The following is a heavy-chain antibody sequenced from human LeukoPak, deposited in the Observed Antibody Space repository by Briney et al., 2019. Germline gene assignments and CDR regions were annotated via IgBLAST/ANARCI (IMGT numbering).Heavy chain of an antibody. D-gene: IGHD3-22*01. J-gene: IGHJ4*02. Sequence: GASVKVSCKASGYTFTSYGISWVRQAPGQGLEGVGWISAYNGNTNSAQKLQGRVTMTTDTSTSTTYLELRSLSSDDTAVYYCATWDSSGYYESWGQGTLVTVSS. CDR1: GYTFTSYG. CDR3: ATWDSSGYYES. CDR2: ISAYNGNT. V-gene: IGHV1-18*01.